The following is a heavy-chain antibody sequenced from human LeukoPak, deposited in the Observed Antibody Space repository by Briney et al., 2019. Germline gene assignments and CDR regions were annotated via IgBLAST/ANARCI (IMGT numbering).Heavy chain of an antibody. CDR3: ATYRQVLLPFES. CDR1: GFTFSTFA. CDR2: IFPSGGEI. V-gene: IGHV3-23*01. D-gene: IGHD2-8*02. Sequence: GGSLRLSCAASGFTFSTFAMSWVRPPPGKGLEWVSSIFPSGGEIHYADSVRGRFTISRDNSKSTLSLQMNSLRAEDTAIYYCATYRQVLLPFESWGQGTLVTVSS. J-gene: IGHJ4*02.